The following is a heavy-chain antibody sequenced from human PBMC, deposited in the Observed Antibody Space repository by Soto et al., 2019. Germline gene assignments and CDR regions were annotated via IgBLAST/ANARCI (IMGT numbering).Heavy chain of an antibody. V-gene: IGHV3-30*18. CDR2: ISYDGSNK. CDR1: GFTFSSYG. CDR3: AKSRGSGNNGMDV. J-gene: IGHJ6*02. D-gene: IGHD3-10*01. Sequence: QVQLVESGGGVVQPGRSLRLSCAASGFTFSSYGMHWVRQAPGRGLEWVAVISYDGSNKSYADSVKGRFTISRDNSENTLYLQMNSLRAEDTAVYYCAKSRGSGNNGMDVWGQGTTVTVSS.